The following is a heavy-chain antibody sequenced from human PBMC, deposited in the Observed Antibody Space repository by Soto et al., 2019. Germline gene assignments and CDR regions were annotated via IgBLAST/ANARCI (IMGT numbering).Heavy chain of an antibody. CDR2: IKQDGTEK. J-gene: IGHJ3*02. V-gene: IGHV3-7*01. CDR1: GFTFNIYW. D-gene: IGHD7-27*01. Sequence: GGSLRLSCAASGFTFNIYWMNWVRQAPGKGLEWVACIKQDGTEKYNVDSVKGRFTISRDNAKNSVYLHMNSLRAEDTAVYYCARGDLGAFDMWGQGTMVTVSS. CDR3: ARGDLGAFDM.